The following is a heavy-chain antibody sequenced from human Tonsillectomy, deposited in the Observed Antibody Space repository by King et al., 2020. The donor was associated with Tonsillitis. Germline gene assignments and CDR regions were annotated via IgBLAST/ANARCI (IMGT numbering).Heavy chain of an antibody. J-gene: IGHJ4*02. V-gene: IGHV3-53*01. CDR3: ARSGQYCTSTSCYDGPFDY. D-gene: IGHD2-2*01. CDR1: GFTVSSKY. Sequence: VQLVESGGGLIQPGGSLRLSCAASGFTVSSKYMSWVRQAPGNGLEWVSVIYIGGSTYYADSVKGRFTISRDNSKNKLYLQMNNLRAEDTAVYYCARSGQYCTSTSCYDGPFDYWGQGTLVTVSS. CDR2: IYIGGST.